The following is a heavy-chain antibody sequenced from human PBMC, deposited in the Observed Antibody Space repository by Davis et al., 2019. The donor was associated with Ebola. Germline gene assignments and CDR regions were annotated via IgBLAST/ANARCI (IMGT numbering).Heavy chain of an antibody. CDR2: INGDGTIT. V-gene: IGHV3-74*01. Sequence: HTGGSLRLSCAASGFTFSSYSMNWVRQAPGKGLVWVSRINGDGTITNYADSVKGRFTISRDNAKNTLYLQLNSLRAEDTAVYYCARQRGGGGDYWGQGTLVTVSS. CDR3: ARQRGGGGDY. CDR1: GFTFSSYS. J-gene: IGHJ4*02. D-gene: IGHD3-16*01.